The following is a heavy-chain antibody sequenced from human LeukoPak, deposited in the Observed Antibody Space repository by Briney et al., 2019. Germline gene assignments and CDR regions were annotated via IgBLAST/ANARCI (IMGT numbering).Heavy chain of an antibody. J-gene: IGHJ4*02. CDR2: IWDDGNKK. D-gene: IGHD3-16*01. CDR1: GFTFSHYG. V-gene: IGHV3-33*01. CDR3: ARVPYDSGTYDY. Sequence: PGGSLRLSCAASGFTFSHYGMHWVRQAPGKGLEWVALIWDDGNKKSHADTVKGRFTISRDNSKNTLYLQMNSLRVEDTAVYYCARVPYDSGTYDYWGQGTLVTVSS.